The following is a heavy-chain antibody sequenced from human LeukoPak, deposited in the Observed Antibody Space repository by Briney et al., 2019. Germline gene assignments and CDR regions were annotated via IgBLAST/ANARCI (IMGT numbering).Heavy chain of an antibody. V-gene: IGHV1-2*02. CDR1: GYTFTGYY. D-gene: IGHD6-6*01. CDR3: AGGGDRSSSSSYYYYYYMDV. J-gene: IGHJ6*03. CDR2: INPNSGGT. Sequence: ASVKVSCKASGYTFTGYYMHWVRQAPGQGLEGMGWINPNSGGTNYAQKFQGRVTMTRDTSISTAYMELSRLRSDDTAVYYCAGGGDRSSSSSYYYYYYMDVWGKGTTVTVSS.